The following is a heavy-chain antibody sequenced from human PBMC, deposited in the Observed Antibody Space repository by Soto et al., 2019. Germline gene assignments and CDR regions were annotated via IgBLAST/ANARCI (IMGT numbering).Heavy chain of an antibody. CDR1: GDSVSSNSAA. CDR3: ARDGYCSGGSCYSGDY. CDR2: TYYRSRWYN. D-gene: IGHD2-15*01. Sequence: SQTLSLTCVISGDSVSSNSAAWNWIRQSPSRGLEWLGRTYYRSRWYNDYAVSVRSRITVNADTSKNQFSLHLNSVTPEDTAVYYCARDGYCSGGSCYSGDYWGQGTLVTVSS. J-gene: IGHJ4*02. V-gene: IGHV6-1*01.